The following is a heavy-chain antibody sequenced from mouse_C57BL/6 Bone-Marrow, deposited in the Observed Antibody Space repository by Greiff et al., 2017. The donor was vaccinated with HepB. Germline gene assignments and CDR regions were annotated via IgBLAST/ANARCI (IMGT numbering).Heavy chain of an antibody. J-gene: IGHJ3*01. V-gene: IGHV5-6*01. CDR3: ASRLHGAWFAY. Sequence: EVNLVDSGGDLVKPGGSLKLSCAASGFTFSSYGMSWVRQTPDKRLEWVATISSGGSYTYYPDSVKGRFTISRDNAKNTLYLQMSSLKSEDTAMYYCASRLHGAWFAYWGQGTRVTVSA. CDR2: ISSGGSYT. CDR1: GFTFSSYG. D-gene: IGHD2-4*01.